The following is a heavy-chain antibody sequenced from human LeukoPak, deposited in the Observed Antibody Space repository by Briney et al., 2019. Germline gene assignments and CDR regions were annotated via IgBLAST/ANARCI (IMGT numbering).Heavy chain of an antibody. D-gene: IGHD3-10*01. CDR2: ISLSART. Sequence: KASETLSLTCAVYGGSFNDYFWSWIRQPPGKGLEWIGEISLSARTNYNPSLKSRVTMSVDTSKNQFSLTLKSVTAADTAVYYCVRVRIQRFGEVFRVPTIFDSWGQGTLVTVSS. J-gene: IGHJ5*01. CDR3: VRVRIQRFGEVFRVPTIFDS. V-gene: IGHV4-34*01. CDR1: GGSFNDYF.